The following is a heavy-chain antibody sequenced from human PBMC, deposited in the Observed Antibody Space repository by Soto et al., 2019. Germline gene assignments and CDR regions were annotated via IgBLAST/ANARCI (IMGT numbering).Heavy chain of an antibody. J-gene: IGHJ4*02. CDR1: GVTCSISW. D-gene: IGHD1-1*01. CDR2: IKGDGSEK. Sequence: EVHRVESGGGLVQPGGSLTLSCAASGVTCSISWINWVRQAPGKGLEWVANIKGDGSEKYYVDSVKGRVNISRDNAKNSLYLQMNSLRAEDTAVYYCAAGFPLDFWGQGTLVTVSS. V-gene: IGHV3-7*01. CDR3: AAGFPLDF.